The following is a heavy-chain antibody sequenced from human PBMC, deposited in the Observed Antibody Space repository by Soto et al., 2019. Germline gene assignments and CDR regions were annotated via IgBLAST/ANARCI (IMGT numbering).Heavy chain of an antibody. J-gene: IGHJ4*02. CDR3: ARLVPEHGAYYFDY. V-gene: IGHV4-31*03. CDR1: GGSISSGGYY. Sequence: SETLSLTCTVSGGSISSGGYYWSWIRQHPGKGLEWIGYIYYSGSTYYNLSLKSRVTISVDTSKNQSSLKLSSVTAADTTVYYCARLVPEHGAYYFDYWGQGTLVTVSS. CDR2: IYYSGST. D-gene: IGHD2-2*01.